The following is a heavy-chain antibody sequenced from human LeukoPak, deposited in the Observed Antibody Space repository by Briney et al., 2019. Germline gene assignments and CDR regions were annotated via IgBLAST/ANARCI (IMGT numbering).Heavy chain of an antibody. CDR3: AVLYDSSGLDYYYGMDV. J-gene: IGHJ6*02. CDR2: TYYRSKWYN. Sequence: SQTLSLTCAISGDSVSSNSAAWNWIRQSPSRGLEWLGRTYYRSKWYNDYAVSVKSRITINPDTSKNQFSLQLNSVTPEDTAVYYCAVLYDSSGLDYYYGMDVWSQGTTVTVSS. V-gene: IGHV6-1*01. D-gene: IGHD3-22*01. CDR1: GDSVSSNSAA.